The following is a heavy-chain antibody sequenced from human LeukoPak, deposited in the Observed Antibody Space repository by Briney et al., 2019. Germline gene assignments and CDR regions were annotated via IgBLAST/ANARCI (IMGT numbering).Heavy chain of an antibody. Sequence: EASVKVSCKASGGTFSSYAISWVRQAPGQGLEWMGGIIPIFGTANYAQKFQGRVTITADESTSTAYMELSSLRSEDTAVYYCARDVNGGFWSGYYTIRLGYWGQGTLVTVSS. CDR3: ARDVNGGFWSGYYTIRLGY. D-gene: IGHD3-3*01. V-gene: IGHV1-69*13. CDR2: IIPIFGTA. J-gene: IGHJ4*02. CDR1: GGTFSSYA.